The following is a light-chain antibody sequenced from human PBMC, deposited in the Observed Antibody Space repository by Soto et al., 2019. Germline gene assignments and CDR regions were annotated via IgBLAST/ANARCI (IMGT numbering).Light chain of an antibody. J-gene: IGKJ4*01. CDR1: HDIARW. CDR2: AAS. CDR3: QQVKGFPLT. V-gene: IGKV1-12*01. Sequence: DIQMTQSPSSVSAFVGDRVAITRRASHDIARWLAWYQQQPGKAPRLLIYAASSLQSGVPTRFSGSGSGTDFTLTITNLQPEDSAVYYCQQVKGFPLTFGGGTKVDIK.